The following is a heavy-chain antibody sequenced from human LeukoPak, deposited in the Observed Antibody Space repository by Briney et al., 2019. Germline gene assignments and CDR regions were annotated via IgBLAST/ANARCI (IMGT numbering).Heavy chain of an antibody. J-gene: IGHJ4*02. CDR3: ARDNPYGDRLDY. D-gene: IGHD4-17*01. CDR1: GGSISGGGYY. V-gene: IGHV4-31*03. Sequence: SQTLSLTCTVSGGSISGGGYYWSWIRQHPGKGLEWIGYIYYSGSTYYNPSLKSRVTISVDTSKNQFSLKLSSVTAADTAVYYCARDNPYGDRLDYWGQGTLVTVSS. CDR2: IYYSGST.